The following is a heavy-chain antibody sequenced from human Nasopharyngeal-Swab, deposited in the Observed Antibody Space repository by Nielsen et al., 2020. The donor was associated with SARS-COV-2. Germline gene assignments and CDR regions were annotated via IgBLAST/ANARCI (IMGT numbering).Heavy chain of an antibody. CDR3: ASSGGQQLVPDY. Sequence: GESLKISCAASGFTVSSNYMSWVRQAPGKGLEWVSVIYSGGSTYYADSVKGRFTISRDNSKNTLYLQMNSLRAEDTAVYYCASSGGQQLVPDYWGQGTLVTVSS. CDR1: GFTVSSNY. J-gene: IGHJ4*02. D-gene: IGHD6-13*01. CDR2: IYSGGST. V-gene: IGHV3-66*01.